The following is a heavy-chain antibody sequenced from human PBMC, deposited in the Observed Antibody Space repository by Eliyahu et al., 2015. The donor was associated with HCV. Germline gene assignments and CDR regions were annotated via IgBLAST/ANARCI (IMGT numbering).Heavy chain of an antibody. CDR3: ARAHCSGGSCYEDFDY. Sequence: QVQLVQSGAEVKKPGSSVKVSCXASGGTFSSYAIXWVRQAXGQGLEWMGGIIPIFGTANYAQKFQGRVTITADESTSTAYMELSSLRSEDTAVYYCARAHCSGGSCYEDFDYWGQGTLVTVSS. J-gene: IGHJ4*02. V-gene: IGHV1-69*01. CDR1: GGTFSSYA. D-gene: IGHD2-15*01. CDR2: IIPIFGTA.